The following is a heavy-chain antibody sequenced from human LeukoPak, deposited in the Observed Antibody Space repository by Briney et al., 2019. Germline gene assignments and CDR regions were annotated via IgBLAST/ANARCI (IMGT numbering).Heavy chain of an antibody. CDR1: GFTFSSYE. Sequence: PGGSLRLSCAASGFTFSSYEMNWVRQAPGKGLEWVLYISSSGSTIYYADSVRGRFTISRDNAKNSLYLQMSSLRAEDTAVYYCARVFVVAPHYGMDVWGKGTTVTVSS. J-gene: IGHJ6*04. V-gene: IGHV3-48*03. D-gene: IGHD2-2*01. CDR2: ISSSGSTI. CDR3: ARVFVVAPHYGMDV.